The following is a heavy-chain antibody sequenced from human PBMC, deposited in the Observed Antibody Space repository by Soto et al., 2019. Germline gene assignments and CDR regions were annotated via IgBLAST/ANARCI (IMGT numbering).Heavy chain of an antibody. CDR2: IIPILGIA. CDR3: ATGTVRCYWFDP. D-gene: IGHD3-10*01. J-gene: IGHJ5*02. V-gene: IGHV1-69*02. CDR1: GGTFSSYT. Sequence: QVQLVQSGAEVQKTGSSVKVSCKSSGGTFSSYTISWVRQAPGQGLEWMGRIIPILGIANYAQKFQGRVTITADKSTSTAYMELSSLRSEDKAVYYCATGTVRCYWFDPWGQGTLVTVSS.